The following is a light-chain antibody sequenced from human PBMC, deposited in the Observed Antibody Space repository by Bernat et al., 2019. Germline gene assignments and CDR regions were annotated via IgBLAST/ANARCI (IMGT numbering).Light chain of an antibody. CDR1: TIEDKG. CDR3: QVWDSRSDHWV. J-gene: IGLJ3*02. CDR2: DDR. V-gene: IGLV3-21*03. Sequence: SYVLTQPPSVSVAPGKTARLPCGGDTIEDKGVHWYQQKPGQVPVLVVHDDRDRPSGIPERFSGSNSGNTATLTISSVEPGDEADYYCQVWDSRSDHWVFGGGTQLTVL.